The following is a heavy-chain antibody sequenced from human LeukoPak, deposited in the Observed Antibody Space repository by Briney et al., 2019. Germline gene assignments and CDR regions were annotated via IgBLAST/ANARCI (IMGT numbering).Heavy chain of an antibody. CDR1: GFTFSSYA. CDR3: AKDGGYYDSSGYTPGDFDY. D-gene: IGHD3-22*01. V-gene: IGHV3-30-3*01. J-gene: IGHJ4*02. CDR2: ISYDGSNK. Sequence: PGGSLRLSCAASGFTFSSYAMHWVRQAPGKGLEWVAVISYDGSNKYYADSVKGRFTISRDNSKNTLYLQMNSLRAEDTAVYYCAKDGGYYDSSGYTPGDFDYWGQGTLVTVSS.